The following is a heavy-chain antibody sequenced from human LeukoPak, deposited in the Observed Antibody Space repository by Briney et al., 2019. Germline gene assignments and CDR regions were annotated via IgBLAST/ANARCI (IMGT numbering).Heavy chain of an antibody. Sequence: GGSLRLSCAASGFTFSSYSMNWVRQAPGKGLEWVSYISSSSSTIYYADSVKGRFIISRDNEKNSLYMQMNSLRAEDTAVYYGATHVNPAMAPAFDYWGQGTLVTVSS. D-gene: IGHD5-18*01. CDR1: GFTFSSYS. V-gene: IGHV3-48*04. CDR2: ISSSSSTI. J-gene: IGHJ4*02. CDR3: ATHVNPAMAPAFDY.